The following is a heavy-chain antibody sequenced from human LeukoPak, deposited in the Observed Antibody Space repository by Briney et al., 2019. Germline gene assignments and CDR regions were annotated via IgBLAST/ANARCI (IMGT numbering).Heavy chain of an antibody. J-gene: IGHJ4*02. CDR3: ARDCSSTSCHRQGGFDY. Sequence: GGSLRLSCAASGFTFSDYAMHWVRQAPGKGLEWVALISYDGTNKYYADSVKGRFTISRDNSRNTLYLQMNSLRAEDTAVYYCARDCSSTSCHRQGGFDYWGQGTLVTVSS. V-gene: IGHV3-30-3*01. CDR2: ISYDGTNK. CDR1: GFTFSDYA. D-gene: IGHD2-2*01.